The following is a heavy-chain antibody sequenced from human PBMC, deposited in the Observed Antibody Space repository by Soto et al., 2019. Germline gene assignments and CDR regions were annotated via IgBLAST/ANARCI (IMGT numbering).Heavy chain of an antibody. D-gene: IGHD6-6*01. CDR3: PRGGKEYSSSLTIDFDY. V-gene: IGHV3-21*01. Sequence: EVQLVESGGGLVKPGGSLRLSCAASGFTFNLYSMNWVRQSPGKGLEWVSSISRDSADIYYADSVKGRVSISRDNSKNALYLQMNSLRTEDTAVYYCPRGGKEYSSSLTIDFDYWGQGSLVTVSS. CDR2: ISRDSADI. CDR1: GFTFNLYS. J-gene: IGHJ4*02.